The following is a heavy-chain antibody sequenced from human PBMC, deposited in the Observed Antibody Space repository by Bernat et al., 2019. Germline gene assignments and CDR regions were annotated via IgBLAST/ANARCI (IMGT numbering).Heavy chain of an antibody. D-gene: IGHD2-15*01. J-gene: IGHJ4*02. V-gene: IGHV3-72*01. Sequence: EVPLVESGGGLVQPGGSLRLSCAASGSTFSDHYMDWVRQAPGKGLEWISRIRNKPNSYTTEYAASVKGRFTISRDDSKNSLYLQMNSLKTEDTAVYYCVRDAGYCSGGSCYNLFDSWGQGTLVTVSS. CDR1: GSTFSDHY. CDR3: VRDAGYCSGGSCYNLFDS. CDR2: IRNKPNSYTT.